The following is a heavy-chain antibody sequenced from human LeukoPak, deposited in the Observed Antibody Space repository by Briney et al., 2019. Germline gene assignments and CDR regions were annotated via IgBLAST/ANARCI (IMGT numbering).Heavy chain of an antibody. J-gene: IGHJ4*02. Sequence: SETLSLTCTVSGGSISSYYWSWIRQPPGKGLEWIGRIYTSGSTNYNPSLESRVTMSVDTSKNQFSLNLSSVTAADTAVYFCARGGRQQLVNLWGQGTLVTVSS. CDR3: ARGGRQQLVNL. D-gene: IGHD6-13*01. CDR1: GGSISSYY. V-gene: IGHV4-4*07. CDR2: IYTSGST.